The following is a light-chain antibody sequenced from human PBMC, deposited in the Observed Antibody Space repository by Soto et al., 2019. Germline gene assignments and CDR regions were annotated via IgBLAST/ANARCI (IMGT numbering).Light chain of an antibody. V-gene: IGKV3-15*01. CDR2: GAS. Sequence: EIVLTQSPGTLSLSPGERATLSCRASQTVSSIFLAWYQQKPGQAPRLLIHGASTRATGIPARFSGSGSGTEFTLTISSLQSEDFAVYYCQQYSAWPLTFGGGTKVDIK. CDR3: QQYSAWPLT. CDR1: QTVSSI. J-gene: IGKJ4*01.